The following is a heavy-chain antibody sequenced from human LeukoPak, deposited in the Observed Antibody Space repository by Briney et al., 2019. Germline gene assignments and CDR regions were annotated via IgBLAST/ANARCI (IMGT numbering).Heavy chain of an antibody. V-gene: IGHV4-31*03. J-gene: IGHJ4*02. Sequence: KPSETLSLTCTVSGGSISSDYWSWIRQHPGKGLEWIGYIYYSGSTYYNPSLKSRITISVDTSKNQFSLKLSSVTAADTAVYYCARGFGGSSTSYAYPFGYWGQGTLVTVSS. CDR1: GGSISSDY. D-gene: IGHD2-2*01. CDR3: ARGFGGSSTSYAYPFGY. CDR2: IYYSGST.